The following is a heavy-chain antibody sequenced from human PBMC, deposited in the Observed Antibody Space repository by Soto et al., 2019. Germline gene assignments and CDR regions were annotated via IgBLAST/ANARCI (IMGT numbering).Heavy chain of an antibody. CDR3: APTVGGFLEWVFDY. V-gene: IGHV2-5*02. Sequence: QITLKESGPTLVKPTQTLTLTCTFSGFSLSTSAEGVGWIRQPPGKPLEWLALIYWDDDKRYSPSLKSRLTVTKDTSKNQVVLTMTNMDPVDTATYHCAPTVGGFLEWVFDYWGQGTLVSVS. D-gene: IGHD3-3*01. J-gene: IGHJ4*02. CDR2: IYWDDDK. CDR1: GFSLSTSAEG.